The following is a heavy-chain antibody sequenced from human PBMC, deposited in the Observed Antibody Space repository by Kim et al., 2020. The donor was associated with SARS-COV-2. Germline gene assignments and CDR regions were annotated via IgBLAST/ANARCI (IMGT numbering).Heavy chain of an antibody. CDR1: GDSIGSFY. CDR2: VYHSGTA. V-gene: IGHV4-59*01. Sequence: SETLSLTCSVSGDSIGSFYWSWIRQTPGKGLEWIGYVYHSGTANFSPSFNSRVTLSVDMAKNQFSLTLRSVTAADTAFYYCARETTGYGEFPDWGQGIL. J-gene: IGHJ4*02. D-gene: IGHD3-10*01. CDR3: ARETTGYGEFPD.